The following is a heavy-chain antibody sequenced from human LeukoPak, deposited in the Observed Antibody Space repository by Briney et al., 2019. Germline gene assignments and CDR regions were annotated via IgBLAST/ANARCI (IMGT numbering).Heavy chain of an antibody. CDR2: IRYDGSNK. CDR3: AKSGPKYSSSPKLFDY. V-gene: IGHV3-30*02. CDR1: GFTFSSYG. Sequence: GGSLRLSCAASGFTFSSYGMHWVRQAPGKGLEWVAFIRYDGSNKYYADSVKGRFTISRDNSKNTLYLQMNSLRAEDTAVYYCAKSGPKYSSSPKLFDYWGQGTLVTVSS. D-gene: IGHD6-6*01. J-gene: IGHJ4*02.